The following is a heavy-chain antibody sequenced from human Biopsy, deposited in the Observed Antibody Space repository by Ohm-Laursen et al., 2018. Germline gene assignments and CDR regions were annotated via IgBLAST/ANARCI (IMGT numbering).Heavy chain of an antibody. CDR2: INHRGRS. CDR1: GESFSDYY. J-gene: IGHJ4*02. D-gene: IGHD1-26*01. CDR3: AREGGGLLPIRLTDF. Sequence: SETPSLTCEVSGESFSDYYWSWIRQSPGKGLEWIGEINHRGRSSYSPSLQSRVTISVDASKNQFSLNMKSVTAADTAVYFCAREGGGLLPIRLTDFWGPGMMVTVSS. V-gene: IGHV4-34*01.